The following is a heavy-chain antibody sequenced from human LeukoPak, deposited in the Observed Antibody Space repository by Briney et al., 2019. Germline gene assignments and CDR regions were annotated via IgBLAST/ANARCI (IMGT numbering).Heavy chain of an antibody. D-gene: IGHD6-13*01. CDR3: ARGRKVVCSSASCPGWFDP. CDR1: GGSFSDYY. V-gene: IGHV4-34*01. Sequence: SETLSLTCGVSGGSFSDYYWTWIRQSPGKGLEWIGEINHTGYNNYKPSLKRRVTMSVDTSKNQVTLKLTSVTAADTAVYFCARGRKVVCSSASCPGWFDPWAQGTLVTVSS. CDR2: INHTGYN. J-gene: IGHJ5*02.